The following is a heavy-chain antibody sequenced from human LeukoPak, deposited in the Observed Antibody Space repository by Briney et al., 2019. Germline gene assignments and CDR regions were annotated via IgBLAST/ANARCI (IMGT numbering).Heavy chain of an antibody. CDR3: ARDYGGNSENCCDN. CDR1: GFTFSSYW. D-gene: IGHD4-23*01. V-gene: IGHV3-7*01. J-gene: IGHJ4*02. CDR2: IKQDGSEK. Sequence: GGSLRLSCAASGFTFSSYWMSWVRQAPGKGLERVANIKQDGSEKYYVDSVKGRFTISRDNAKNSLYLQMNSLRAEDTAVYYCARDYGGNSENCCDNWGQGTLVAVSS.